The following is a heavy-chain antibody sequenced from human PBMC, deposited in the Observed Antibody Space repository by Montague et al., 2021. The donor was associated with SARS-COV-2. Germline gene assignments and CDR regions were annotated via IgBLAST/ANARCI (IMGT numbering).Heavy chain of an antibody. J-gene: IGHJ4*02. CDR2: IYYSGST. V-gene: IGHV4-31*03. CDR3: ARLTAGYCSGGSCYWGTGFDY. D-gene: IGHD2-15*01. CDR1: GRSISSGGYY. Sequence: TLSLTCTVSGRSISSGGYYWSWIRQHPVKGLEWIGYIYYSGSTYYNPSLKSRVTISVDTSKNQFSLKLSSVTAADTAVYYCARLTAGYCSGGSCYWGTGFDYWGQGTLVTVSS.